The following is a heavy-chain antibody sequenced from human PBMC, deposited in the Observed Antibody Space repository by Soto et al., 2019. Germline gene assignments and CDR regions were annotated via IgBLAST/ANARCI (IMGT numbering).Heavy chain of an antibody. CDR2: IRNQTYYKTK. Sequence: GGSLRLSFTGSWFTFDDFAINWVRPGPGKGLECVGLIRNQTYYKTKEYAASVKGRFTISRDASNGFAYLQMNSLKTEDSAVYYCTGAESTETAYFSLYWGHGTMLTVSS. V-gene: IGHV3-49*04. J-gene: IGHJ4*01. CDR3: TGAESTETAYFSLY. D-gene: IGHD2-2*01. CDR1: WFTFDDFA.